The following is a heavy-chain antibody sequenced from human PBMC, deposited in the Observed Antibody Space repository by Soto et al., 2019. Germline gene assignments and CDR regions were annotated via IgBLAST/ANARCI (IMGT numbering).Heavy chain of an antibody. CDR3: ARDRYRPIVVVPAATGMDV. Sequence: ASVKVSCKASGYTFTNYAMHWVRQAPGQRLEWMGWINAGNGNTKYSQKFQGRVTITRDTSASTAYMELSSLRAEDTAVYYCARDRYRPIVVVPAATGMDVWGQGTTVTVSS. D-gene: IGHD2-2*01. V-gene: IGHV1-3*01. CDR2: INAGNGNT. J-gene: IGHJ6*02. CDR1: GYTFTNYA.